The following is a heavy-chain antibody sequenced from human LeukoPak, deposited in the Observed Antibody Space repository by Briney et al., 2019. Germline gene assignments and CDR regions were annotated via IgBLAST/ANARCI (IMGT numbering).Heavy chain of an antibody. V-gene: IGHV3-7*01. CDR3: ARDETYDYVWGSFRYPFDY. D-gene: IGHD3-16*02. J-gene: IGHJ4*02. CDR1: GFTFSSSW. CDR2: IKEDGTAK. Sequence: PRGSLRLSCAASGFTFSSSWMAWVRQAPGKGLEWVGNIKEDGTAKNYVVSVRGRFTISRDNAKNSLYLQMNSLRAEDTAVYYCARDETYDYVWGSFRYPFDYWGQGTLVTVSS.